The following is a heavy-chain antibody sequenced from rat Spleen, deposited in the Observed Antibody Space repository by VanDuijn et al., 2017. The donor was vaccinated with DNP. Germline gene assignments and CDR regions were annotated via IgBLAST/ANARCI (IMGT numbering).Heavy chain of an antibody. D-gene: IGHD1-3*01. Sequence: EVQLVESGGGLVQPGRSMKLSCAASGFTFSNYGMHWIRQAPTKGLEWVASISPSGGSTYYRDSVKGRFTISRDNAKSTLYLQMDSLRSEDTATYYCATHGAYGSYDYAMDAWGQGTSVTVSS. V-gene: IGHV5-19*01. CDR2: ISPSGGST. J-gene: IGHJ4*01. CDR1: GFTFSNYG. CDR3: ATHGAYGSYDYAMDA.